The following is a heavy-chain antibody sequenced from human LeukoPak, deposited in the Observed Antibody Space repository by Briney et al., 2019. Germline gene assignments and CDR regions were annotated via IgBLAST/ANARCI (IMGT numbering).Heavy chain of an antibody. CDR3: ARTYGSGIGNTFDI. D-gene: IGHD3-10*01. Sequence: GESLKISCEASGYSFTAYWISWVRQMPGKGLEWMGRIDPSDSYTNYSPSFQGHVTISADRSITTAYLQWSSLKASDTAMYYCARTYGSGIGNTFDIWGQGTMVTVSS. CDR1: GYSFTAYW. J-gene: IGHJ3*02. V-gene: IGHV5-10-1*01. CDR2: IDPSDSYT.